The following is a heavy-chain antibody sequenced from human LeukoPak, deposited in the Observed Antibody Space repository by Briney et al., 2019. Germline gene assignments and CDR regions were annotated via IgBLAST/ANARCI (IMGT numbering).Heavy chain of an antibody. J-gene: IGHJ3*02. D-gene: IGHD7-27*01. CDR3: ARPQDFGLTGMNAFDI. V-gene: IGHV5-51*01. CDR1: GYNFTPYW. Sequence: GESLKISCQSSGYNFTPYWIVWVRQMPGKGLEWMGITFAGYSYTIYSPSFQGQVTISVDKSISTAYLQWSSLKASDTAIYYCARPQDFGLTGMNAFDIWGQGTMVTVSS. CDR2: TFAGYSYT.